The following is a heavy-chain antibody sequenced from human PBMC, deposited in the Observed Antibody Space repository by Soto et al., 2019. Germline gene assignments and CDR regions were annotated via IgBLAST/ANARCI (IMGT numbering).Heavy chain of an antibody. V-gene: IGHV1-18*01. D-gene: IGHD6-19*01. CDR3: ARRQWLVGGYYYGMDV. CDR2: ISAYNGNT. CDR1: GYTFTSYG. J-gene: IGHJ6*02. Sequence: ASVKVSCKASGYTFTSYGISWVRQAPGQGLEWMGWISAYNGNTNYAQKLQGRVTTTTDTSTSTAYMELRSLRSDDTAVYYCARRQWLVGGYYYGMDVWGQGTTVTVSS.